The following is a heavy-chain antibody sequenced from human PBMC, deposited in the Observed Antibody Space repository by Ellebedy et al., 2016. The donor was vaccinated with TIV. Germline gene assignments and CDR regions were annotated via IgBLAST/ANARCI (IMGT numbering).Heavy chain of an antibody. J-gene: IGHJ5*02. CDR1: GYTFTNYG. Sequence: AASVKVSCKASGYTFTNYGISWVRQAPGQGLEWMGWISGYNGNTDFAQKFQGRVTLTTDTSTTTAYMELRSLGSDDTAFYYCARDGFDYTASGPPPRWLDPWGQGTLVTVSS. CDR2: ISGYNGNT. D-gene: IGHD3-10*01. CDR3: ARDGFDYTASGPPPRWLDP. V-gene: IGHV1-18*01.